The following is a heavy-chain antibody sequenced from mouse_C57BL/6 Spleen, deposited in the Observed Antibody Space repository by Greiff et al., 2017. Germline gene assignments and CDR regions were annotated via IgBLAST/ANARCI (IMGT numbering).Heavy chain of an antibody. CDR3: TRSGGLRRAWFAY. Sequence: QVHVKQSGAELVRPGASVTLSCKASGYTFTDYEMHWVKQTPVHGLEWIGAIDPETGGTAYNQKFKGKAILTADKSSSTAYMELRSLTSEDSAVYYCTRSGGLRRAWFAYWGQGTLVTVSA. CDR2: IDPETGGT. CDR1: GYTFTDYE. D-gene: IGHD2-4*01. V-gene: IGHV1-15*01. J-gene: IGHJ3*01.